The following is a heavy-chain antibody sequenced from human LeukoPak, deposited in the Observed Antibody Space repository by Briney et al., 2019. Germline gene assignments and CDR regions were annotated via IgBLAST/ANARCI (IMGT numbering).Heavy chain of an antibody. CDR2: IYTSGSS. Sequence: SETLSLTCTVSGGSISSYYWSWIRQPAGKGLEWIGRIYTSGSSTYNPSLKGRVTMSLDTSKNQFSLKLSSVTAADTAVYYCARASGYXDXXXXVSXYFQHWGQGTLVTV. D-gene: IGHD3-22*01. J-gene: IGHJ1*01. V-gene: IGHV4-4*07. CDR1: GGSISSYY. CDR3: ARASGYXDXXXXVSXYFQH.